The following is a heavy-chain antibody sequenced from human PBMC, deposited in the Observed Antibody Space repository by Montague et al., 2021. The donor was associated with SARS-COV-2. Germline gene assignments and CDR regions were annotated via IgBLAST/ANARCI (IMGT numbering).Heavy chain of an antibody. Sequence: SLRLSCAASGFTFSSYSMSWVRQAPGKGLEWVSSISSSSSYIYYADSVKGRFTISRDNAKNSLYLQMNSLRAEDTAVYYCARAGYSSMDYFDYWGQGTLVTVSS. J-gene: IGHJ4*02. CDR3: ARAGYSSMDYFDY. V-gene: IGHV3-21*01. CDR2: ISSSSSYI. D-gene: IGHD6-19*01. CDR1: GFTFSSYS.